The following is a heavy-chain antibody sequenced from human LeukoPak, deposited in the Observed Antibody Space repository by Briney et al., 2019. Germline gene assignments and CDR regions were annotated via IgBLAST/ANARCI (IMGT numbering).Heavy chain of an antibody. Sequence: SETLSLTRTVSGGSISSSSYYWGWIRQPPGKGLEWIGSIYYSGSTYYNPSLKSRVTISVDTSKNQFSLKLSSVTAADTAVYYCARRQSNYDFWSGYYRGWFDPWGQGTLVTVSS. CDR3: ARRQSNYDFWSGYYRGWFDP. CDR1: GGSISSSSYY. V-gene: IGHV4-39*01. CDR2: IYYSGST. D-gene: IGHD3-3*01. J-gene: IGHJ5*02.